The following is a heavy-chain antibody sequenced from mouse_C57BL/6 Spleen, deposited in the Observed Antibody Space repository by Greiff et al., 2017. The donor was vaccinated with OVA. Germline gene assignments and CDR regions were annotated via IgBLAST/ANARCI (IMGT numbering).Heavy chain of an antibody. CDR1: GYTFTDYE. CDR2: IDPETGGT. CDR3: TRKGSTVLDY. J-gene: IGHJ2*01. Sequence: QVHVKQSGAELVRPGASVTLSCKASGYTFTDYEMHWVKQTPVHGLEWIGAIDPETGGTAYNQKFKGKAILTADKSSSTAYMELRSLTPEDSAVYYCTRKGSTVLDYWGQGTTLTVSS. V-gene: IGHV1-15*01. D-gene: IGHD1-1*01.